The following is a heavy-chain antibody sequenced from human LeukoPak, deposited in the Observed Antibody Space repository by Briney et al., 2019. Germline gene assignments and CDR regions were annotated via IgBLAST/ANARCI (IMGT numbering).Heavy chain of an antibody. CDR3: ARYYYDSSGYSWFDP. CDR2: FIPTLGVA. V-gene: IGHV1-69*04. J-gene: IGHJ5*02. Sequence: SVKVSCKASGGTFSSYAISWVRQAPGQGLEWMGRFIPTLGVANYAQKFQGRVTITADKSTSTAYMELSSLRSEDTAVYYCARYYYDSSGYSWFDPWGQGTLVTVSS. D-gene: IGHD3-22*01. CDR1: GGTFSSYA.